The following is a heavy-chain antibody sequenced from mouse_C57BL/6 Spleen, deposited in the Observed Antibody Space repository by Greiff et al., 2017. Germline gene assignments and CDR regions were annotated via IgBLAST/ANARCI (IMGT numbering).Heavy chain of an antibody. V-gene: IGHV5-6*01. Sequence: EVKLVESGGDLVKPGGSLKLSCAASGFTFSSYGMSWVRQTPDKRLEWVATISSGGSYTYYPDSVKGRFTISRDNAKNTLYLQMSSLKSEDTAMYYCARHGDYDPSYYFDYWGQGTTLTVSS. CDR3: ARHGDYDPSYYFDY. J-gene: IGHJ2*01. CDR1: GFTFSSYG. D-gene: IGHD2-13*01. CDR2: ISSGGSYT.